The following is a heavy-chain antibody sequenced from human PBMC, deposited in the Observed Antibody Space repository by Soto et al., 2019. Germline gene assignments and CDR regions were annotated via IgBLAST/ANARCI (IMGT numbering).Heavy chain of an antibody. CDR1: GYSFSTYW. Sequence: GESLKISCTCSGYSFSTYWIAWVRQMPGKGLEWMGIIYPGDSDTRYSPPLQGQVTISADKSSSTAHLQLSSLKASDTAMYYCARQKKDFWTSHYAYYGMEVCGKGPRVAVCS. CDR3: ARQKKDFWTSHYAYYGMEV. CDR2: IYPGDSDT. J-gene: IGHJ6*04. D-gene: IGHD3-3*01. V-gene: IGHV5-51*01.